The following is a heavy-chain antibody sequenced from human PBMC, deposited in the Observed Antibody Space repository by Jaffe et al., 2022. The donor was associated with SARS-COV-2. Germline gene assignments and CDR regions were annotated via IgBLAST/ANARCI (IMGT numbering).Heavy chain of an antibody. CDR2: IIPIFGTT. V-gene: IGHV1-69*01. D-gene: IGHD6-6*01. CDR3: ARATSVAQLDGFGFYFDS. Sequence: QVHLVQSGAEVKKPGSSMKISCKASGGTFTTYTIGWVRQAPGQGLEWMGGIIPIFGTTDYAQKFQGRVTITADESTSTAYMELSGLRSEDTAVYFCARATSVAQLDGFGFYFDSWAQGTRVTVSS. J-gene: IGHJ4*02. CDR1: GGTFTTYT.